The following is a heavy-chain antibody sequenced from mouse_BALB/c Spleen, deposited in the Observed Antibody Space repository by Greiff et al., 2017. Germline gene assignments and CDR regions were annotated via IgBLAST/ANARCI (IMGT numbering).Heavy chain of an antibody. CDR2: IWAGGST. V-gene: IGHV2-9*02. Sequence: QVQLKQSGPGLVAPSQSLSITCTVSGFSLTSYGVHWVRQPPGKGLEWLGVIWAGGSTNYNSALMSRLSISKDNSKSQVFLKMNSLQTDDTAMYYCARALYYGFAYWGQGTLVTVSA. J-gene: IGHJ3*01. D-gene: IGHD2-1*01. CDR1: GFSLTSYG. CDR3: ARALYYGFAY.